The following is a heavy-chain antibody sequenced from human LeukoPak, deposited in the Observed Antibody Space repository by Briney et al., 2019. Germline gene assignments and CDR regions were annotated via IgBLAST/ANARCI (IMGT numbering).Heavy chain of an antibody. CDR1: GYTFTSYG. V-gene: IGHV1-18*01. CDR2: ISAYNGNT. J-gene: IGHJ4*02. CDR3: ARGPAAGYSSGWYPPHFDY. D-gene: IGHD6-19*01. Sequence: ASVKVSCKASGYTFTSYGISWVRQAPGQGLEWMGWISAYNGNTNYAQKLQGRVTMTTDTSTSTAYMELSSLRSEDTAVYYCARGPAAGYSSGWYPPHFDYWGQGTLVTVSS.